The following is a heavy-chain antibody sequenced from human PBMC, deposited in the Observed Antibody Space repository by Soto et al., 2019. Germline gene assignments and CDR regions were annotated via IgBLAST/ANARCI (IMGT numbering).Heavy chain of an antibody. CDR3: GRISSYGDYAY. CDR1: GGSISSSSYY. CDR2: THHSGST. V-gene: IGHV4-39*01. D-gene: IGHD4-17*01. Sequence: ETLSLTCTVSGGSISSSSYYWGWIRQPPGKGLEWIGSTHHSGSTYDNPPLKSRVTISVDTSKNQFSLNLTSVTAADTAVYYCGRISSYGDYAYWGQGTLVTVSS. J-gene: IGHJ4*02.